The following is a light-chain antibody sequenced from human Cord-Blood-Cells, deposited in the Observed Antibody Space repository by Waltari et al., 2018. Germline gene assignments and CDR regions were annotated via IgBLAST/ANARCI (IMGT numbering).Light chain of an antibody. CDR2: DVS. Sequence: QSALTQPRSVSGSPGQSVTISCTGTSSDVGGYNYVSWYQQHPGKAPKLMIYDVSKRPSGVPDRFSVSKSGNTASLTISGLQAEDEADYYCCSYAVSYVVFGGGTKLTVL. V-gene: IGLV2-11*01. CDR1: SSDVGGYNY. CDR3: CSYAVSYVV. J-gene: IGLJ2*01.